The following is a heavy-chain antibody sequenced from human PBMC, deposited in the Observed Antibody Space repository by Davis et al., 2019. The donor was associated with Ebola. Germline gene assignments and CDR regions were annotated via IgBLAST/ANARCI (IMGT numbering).Heavy chain of an antibody. D-gene: IGHD6-19*01. CDR3: AKESQWLDYFDY. J-gene: IGHJ4*02. CDR1: GFTFGSYA. Sequence: GGSLRLSCAASGFTFGSYAMSWVRQPPGKGLEWVSAISDSGDSTYYADSVKGRFTISRDISKNTLYLQMNSLTAEDTAVYYCAKESQWLDYFDYWGQGTLVTVSS. CDR2: ISDSGDST. V-gene: IGHV3-23*01.